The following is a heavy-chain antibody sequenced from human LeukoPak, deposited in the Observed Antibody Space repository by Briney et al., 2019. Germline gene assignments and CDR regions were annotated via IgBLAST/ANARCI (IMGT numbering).Heavy chain of an antibody. CDR2: IIPIFVTA. V-gene: IGHV1-69*05. Sequence: SVKVSCKASGGTFSSYAISWVRQAPGQGLEWMGGIIPIFVTANYAQKFQGRVTITTDESTSTAYMELSSLRSEDTAVYYCARATGGYSYGTYYFDYWGQGTLVTVSS. D-gene: IGHD5-18*01. J-gene: IGHJ4*02. CDR1: GGTFSSYA. CDR3: ARATGGYSYGTYYFDY.